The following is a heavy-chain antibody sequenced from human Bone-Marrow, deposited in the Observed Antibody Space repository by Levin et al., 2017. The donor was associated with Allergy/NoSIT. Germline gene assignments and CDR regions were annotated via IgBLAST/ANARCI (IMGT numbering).Heavy chain of an antibody. CDR3: ARDGVEDYYDSSGYPTVDYYGMDV. D-gene: IGHD3-22*01. Sequence: GGSLRLSCAASGFTFSSYGMHWVRQAPGKGLEWVAVIWYDGSNKYYADSVKGRFTISRDNSKNTLYLQMNSLRAEDTAVYYCARDGVEDYYDSSGYPTVDYYGMDVWGQGTTVTVS. V-gene: IGHV3-33*01. J-gene: IGHJ6*01. CDR1: GFTFSSYG. CDR2: IWYDGSNK.